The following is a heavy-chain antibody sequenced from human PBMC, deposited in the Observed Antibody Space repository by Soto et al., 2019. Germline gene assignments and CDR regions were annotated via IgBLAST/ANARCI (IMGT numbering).Heavy chain of an antibody. V-gene: IGHV1-18*04. CDR3: EIYIAARLDDGMDV. J-gene: IGHJ6*02. D-gene: IGHD6-6*01. CDR2: ISAYNGNT. CDR1: GYTFTSSG. Sequence: QVQLVQSGAEVKKPGASVKVSCKASGYTFTSSGISWVRKAPGQGLEWMGWISAYNGNTNYAQKLQGRVTMTTDETTSTTYMERRRLRSDDTAVYYCEIYIAARLDDGMDVWGQVNTVNVS.